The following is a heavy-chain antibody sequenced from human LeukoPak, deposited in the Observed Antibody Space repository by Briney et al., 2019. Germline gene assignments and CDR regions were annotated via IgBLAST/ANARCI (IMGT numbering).Heavy chain of an antibody. CDR1: GYSINSGYF. Sequence: KPSEALSLTCTVSGYSINSGYFWGWIRRPPGKGLEWFGSIYHSGSTYYNPSLKSRVTISVDTSKNQFSLKLTSVTAADTAVYYCARGYSSGWYLYYFDYWGQGTLVTVSS. D-gene: IGHD6-19*01. CDR2: IYHSGST. V-gene: IGHV4-38-2*02. J-gene: IGHJ4*02. CDR3: ARGYSSGWYLYYFDY.